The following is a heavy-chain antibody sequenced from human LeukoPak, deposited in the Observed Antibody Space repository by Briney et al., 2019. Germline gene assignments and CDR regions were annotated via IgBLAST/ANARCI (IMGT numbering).Heavy chain of an antibody. CDR2: IYYSGST. CDR3: ARVGGSGYGYYFDY. J-gene: IGHJ4*02. CDR1: GGSISSSSYY. Sequence: SETLSLTCTVSGGSISSSSYYWGWIRQPPGKGLEWIGSIYYSGSTYYNPSLKSRVTTSVDTSKNQFSLKLSSVTAADTAVYYCARVGGSGYGYYFDYWGQGTLVTVSS. V-gene: IGHV4-39*07. D-gene: IGHD3-22*01.